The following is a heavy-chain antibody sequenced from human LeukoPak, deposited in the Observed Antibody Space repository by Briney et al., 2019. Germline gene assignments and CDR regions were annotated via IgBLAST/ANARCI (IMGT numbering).Heavy chain of an antibody. CDR1: GFTFSSYG. CDR3: AKHSQWLGHLDY. J-gene: IGHJ4*02. V-gene: IGHV3-30*18. D-gene: IGHD6-19*01. CDR2: ISYEGSNK. Sequence: GRSLRLSCAASGFTFSSYGVHWVRQAPGKGLEWVAVISYEGSNKYYADSVKGRFTISRDNSKNTLFLQMNSLRAEDTAVYHCAKHSQWLGHLDYWGQGTLVTVSS.